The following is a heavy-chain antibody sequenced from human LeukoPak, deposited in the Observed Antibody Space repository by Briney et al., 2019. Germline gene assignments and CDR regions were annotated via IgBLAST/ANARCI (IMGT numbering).Heavy chain of an antibody. V-gene: IGHV4-59*08. CDR2: IYYSGST. CDR1: GFTFSSYS. CDR3: ARGYSSGWYSPYYYYGMDV. D-gene: IGHD6-19*01. J-gene: IGHJ6*02. Sequence: PGGSLRLSCAASGFTFSSYSMNWVRQAPGKGLEWIGYIYYSGSTNYNPSLKSRVTISVDTSKNQFSLKLSSVTAADTAVYYCARGYSSGWYSPYYYYGMDVWGQGTTVTVSS.